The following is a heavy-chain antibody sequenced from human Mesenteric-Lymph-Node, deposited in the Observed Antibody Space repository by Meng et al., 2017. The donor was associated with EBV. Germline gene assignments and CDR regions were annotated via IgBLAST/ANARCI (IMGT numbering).Heavy chain of an antibody. CDR3: ARGYGSGHL. J-gene: IGHJ4*02. V-gene: IGHV4-34*01. D-gene: IGHD3-10*01. CDR1: GGAFSGYY. CDR2: INHSGST. Sequence: QVQLQQWGEGLLKPSETLSLTWAVYGGAFSGYYWSWIRQPPGKGLEWIGEINHSGSTNYNPSLKSRVTISVDTSKNQFSLKLSSVTAADTAVYYCARGYGSGHLWGQGTLVTVSS.